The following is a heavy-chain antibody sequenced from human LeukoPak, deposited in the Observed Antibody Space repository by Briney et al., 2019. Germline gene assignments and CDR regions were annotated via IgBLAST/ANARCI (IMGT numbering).Heavy chain of an antibody. V-gene: IGHV3-30-3*01. D-gene: IGHD5-24*01. CDR1: GFTFSNYA. Sequence: GGSLRLSCAASGFTFSNYAMHWVRQAPGKGLEWVAIISYDGSNKYYADSVKGRFTISRHNSKNTLYLQMNSLRVEDTAVYYCARSFGDGYNYPDYWGQGTLVTVSS. CDR3: ARSFGDGYNYPDY. CDR2: ISYDGSNK. J-gene: IGHJ4*02.